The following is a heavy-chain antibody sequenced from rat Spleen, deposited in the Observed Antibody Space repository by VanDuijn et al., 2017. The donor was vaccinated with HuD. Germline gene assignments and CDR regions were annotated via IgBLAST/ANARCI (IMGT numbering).Heavy chain of an antibody. J-gene: IGHJ1*01. CDR3: TRSNWEIPYWHFDF. V-gene: IGHV2-1*01. CDR2: IWGDGST. CDR1: GFSLSSNG. D-gene: IGHD5-1*01. Sequence: QVQLKESGPGLVQPSQTLSLTCTVSGFSLSSNGVSWVRQPPGKGLEWMGGIWGDGSTDYNSALKSRLSISRDTSKSRVFLKMNSLQTDDTAIYFCTRSNWEIPYWHFDFWGPGTMVTVSS.